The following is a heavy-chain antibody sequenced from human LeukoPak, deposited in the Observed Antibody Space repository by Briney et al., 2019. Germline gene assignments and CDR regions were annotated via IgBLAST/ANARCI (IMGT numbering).Heavy chain of an antibody. CDR1: GFTFDDYA. J-gene: IGHJ6*04. V-gene: IGHV3-43*02. Sequence: GGSLRLSCAASGFTFDDYAMHWVRQAPGKGLEWVSLISGDGGSTYYVDSVKGRFTISRDNSKNSLYLQMNSLRTEDTALYYCAKDFANWGLMDVWGKGTTVTVSS. D-gene: IGHD7-27*01. CDR2: ISGDGGST. CDR3: AKDFANWGLMDV.